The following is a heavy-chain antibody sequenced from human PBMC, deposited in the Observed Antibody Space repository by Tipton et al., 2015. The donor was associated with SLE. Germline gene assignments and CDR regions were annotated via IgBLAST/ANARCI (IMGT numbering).Heavy chain of an antibody. CDR3: AKGICGGDCYYFAFEI. Sequence: SLRLSCAAFTLSLDDSAMHWVRQAPGRGLEWVSGISKNSRSMGYADSVKGRFTVSRDNAKNSLYLQMNSLRTEDTALYYCAKGICGGDCYYFAFEIWGRGTMVTVSS. V-gene: IGHV3-9*01. CDR1: TLSLDDSA. D-gene: IGHD2-21*01. CDR2: ISKNSRSM. J-gene: IGHJ3*02.